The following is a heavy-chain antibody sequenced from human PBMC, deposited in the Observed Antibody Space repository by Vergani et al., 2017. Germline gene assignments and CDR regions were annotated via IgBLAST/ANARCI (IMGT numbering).Heavy chain of an antibody. CDR3: ARHRGWGLVVVAATPWYYYYGMDV. CDR1: KYSFGNYW. D-gene: IGHD2-15*01. J-gene: IGHJ6*02. V-gene: IGHV5-51*01. CDR2: IYPADSDT. Sequence: EVELVQSGPEMRKPGESLKISCKGSKYSFGNYWIGWVRQMPGKGLEWMGIIYPADSDTRYSPSFQGQVTISADKSISTAFLQWDSLKASDTALYYCARHRGWGLVVVAATPWYYYYGMDVWGQGTTVTVSS.